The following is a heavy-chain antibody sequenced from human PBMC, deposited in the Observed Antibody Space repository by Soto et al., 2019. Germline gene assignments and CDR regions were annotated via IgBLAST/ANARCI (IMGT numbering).Heavy chain of an antibody. V-gene: IGHV1-18*01. CDR2: ISAYNGNT. J-gene: IGHJ3*02. CDR3: ARNQAAAEVNAFDI. CDR1: GYTFTSYG. Sequence: ASVKLSCKASGYTFTSYGISWVRQAPGQGLEWMGWISAYNGNTNYAQKLQGRGTMTTDTSTSTAYMELRSLRSDDTAVYYCARNQAAAEVNAFDIWGQGTMVTV. D-gene: IGHD6-13*01.